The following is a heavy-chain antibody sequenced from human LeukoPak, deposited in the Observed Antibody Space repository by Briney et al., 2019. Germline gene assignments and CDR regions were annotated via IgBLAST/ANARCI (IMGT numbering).Heavy chain of an antibody. CDR2: IYYSAST. V-gene: IGHV4-31*03. D-gene: IGHD2-2*03. Sequence: SQTLSLTCTVSGGSISSGGYYWSWIRQHPGKGLEWIGYIYYSASTYYNPSLKSRVTISADTSKNQFSLKLSSVTAADTAVYYCARGDGYCSSISCLNWFDPWGQGTLVTVSS. CDR1: GGSISSGGYY. J-gene: IGHJ5*02. CDR3: ARGDGYCSSISCLNWFDP.